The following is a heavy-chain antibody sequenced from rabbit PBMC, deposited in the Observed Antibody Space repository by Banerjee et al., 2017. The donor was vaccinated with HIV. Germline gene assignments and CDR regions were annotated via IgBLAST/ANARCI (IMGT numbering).Heavy chain of an antibody. CDR3: ARRDAGYSWNFGL. CDR1: GFSFSNKYV. CDR2: INTSTGNT. Sequence: QEQLEESGGDLVKPEGSLTITCTASGFSFSNKYVMCWVRQAPGKGLEWIACINTSTGNTVYASWAKGRFTISKTSSTTVTLQMTSLTDADTAPYFCARRDAGYSWNFGLWGPGTLVTVS. D-gene: IGHD7-1*01. J-gene: IGHJ4*01. V-gene: IGHV1S45*01.